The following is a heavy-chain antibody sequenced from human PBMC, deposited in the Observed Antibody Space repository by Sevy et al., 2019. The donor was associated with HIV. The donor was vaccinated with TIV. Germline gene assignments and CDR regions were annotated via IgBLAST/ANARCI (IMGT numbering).Heavy chain of an antibody. V-gene: IGHV3-33*01. D-gene: IGHD4-17*01. CDR1: GFNFSIYG. CDR3: VRGRDYGNFDY. J-gene: IGHJ4*02. CDR2: IWYDGSNK. Sequence: GGSLRLSCAASGFNFSIYGMHWVRQAPGKGVEWVALIWYDGSNKYYADSVKGRFTISRDNSKNTLSLQMNSLRAEDTAVYYCVRGRDYGNFDYWGQGTLVTVSS.